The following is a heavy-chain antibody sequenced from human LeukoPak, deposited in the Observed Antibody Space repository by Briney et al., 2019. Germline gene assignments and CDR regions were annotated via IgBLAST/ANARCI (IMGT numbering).Heavy chain of an antibody. CDR2: IYYSGST. V-gene: IGHV4-59*08. J-gene: IGHJ5*02. Sequence: DPSETLSLTCTVSGGSISSYYWSWIRQPPGKGLEWIGYIYYSGSTNYNPSLKSRVTISVDTSKNQFSLKLSSVTAADTAVYYCARLQDWFDPWGQGTLVTVSS. CDR3: ARLQDWFDP. CDR1: GGSISSYY.